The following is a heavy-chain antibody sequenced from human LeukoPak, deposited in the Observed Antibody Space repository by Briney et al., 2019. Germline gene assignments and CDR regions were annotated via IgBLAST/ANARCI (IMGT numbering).Heavy chain of an antibody. V-gene: IGHV3-9*01. J-gene: IGHJ6*02. CDR3: AKDLRYFQRGNGMDV. CDR1: GFTFDDYA. Sequence: PGRSLRLSCAASGFTFDDYAMHWVRQAPGKGLEWVSGISWNSGSIGYADSVKGRFTISRDNAKNSLYLQMNSLRAEDTALYYCAKDLRYFQRGNGMDVWGQGTTVTVSS. D-gene: IGHD3-9*01. CDR2: ISWNSGSI.